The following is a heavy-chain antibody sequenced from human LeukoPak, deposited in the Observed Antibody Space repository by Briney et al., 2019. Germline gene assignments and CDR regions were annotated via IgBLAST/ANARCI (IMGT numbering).Heavy chain of an antibody. CDR1: GGSFSGYY. J-gene: IGHJ4*02. V-gene: IGHV4-34*01. CDR3: ARGVTYYDFWSGYQYYFDY. D-gene: IGHD3-3*01. CDR2: INHSGST. Sequence: SETLSLTSAVYGGSFSGYYWSWIRQPPGKGLEWIGEINHSGSTNYNPSLKSRVTISVDTSKNQFSLKLSSVTAADTAVYYCARGVTYYDFWSGYQYYFDYWGQGTLVTVSS.